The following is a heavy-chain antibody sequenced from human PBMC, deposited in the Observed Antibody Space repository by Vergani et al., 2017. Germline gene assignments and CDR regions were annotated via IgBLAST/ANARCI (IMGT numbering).Heavy chain of an antibody. CDR1: GFTFQAFA. CDR3: VKGNDYDDDGPFDL. J-gene: IGHJ2*01. V-gene: IGHV3-9*01. CDR2: IDRNYGVK. D-gene: IGHD3-16*01. Sequence: VEAGGGLVQPGGSLRLSCTASGFTFQAFAFHWVRQVSGRGLEWVSGIDRNYGVKNGNSFEGRFSISRDNAKKAVFLQMNNLGHEDTALYFCVKGNDYDDDGPFDLWGRGTLVTVSS.